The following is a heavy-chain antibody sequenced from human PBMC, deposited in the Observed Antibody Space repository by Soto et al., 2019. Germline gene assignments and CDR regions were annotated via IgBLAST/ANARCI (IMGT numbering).Heavy chain of an antibody. CDR3: AKLWSYDTSGYIGY. Sequence: RGSLRLSCAVSRFAFSSYAMSWFRQAAGGWRGWVGTTSGRVGSTNHADSVKGRFTISRDNSKSTLYMQMNSLRAEDTAVYYCAKLWSYDTSGYIGYWGQGTLVTVSS. J-gene: IGHJ4*02. CDR1: RFAFSSYA. D-gene: IGHD3-22*01. CDR2: TSGRVGST. V-gene: IGHV3-23*01.